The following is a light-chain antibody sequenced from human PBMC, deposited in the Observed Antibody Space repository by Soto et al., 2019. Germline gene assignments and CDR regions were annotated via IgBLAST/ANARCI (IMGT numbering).Light chain of an antibody. CDR1: ESISTN. Sequence: QSPAALSAYQGERVTLSCRASESISTNLAWYQQKPGQAARLLIYGASSRATGIPPRFSGSGSGTEFTLTISSLQSQDFAIYYCQQYKNWPPTWTFGQGTKVDI. CDR3: QQYKNWPPTWT. CDR2: GAS. J-gene: IGKJ1*01. V-gene: IGKV3D-15*01.